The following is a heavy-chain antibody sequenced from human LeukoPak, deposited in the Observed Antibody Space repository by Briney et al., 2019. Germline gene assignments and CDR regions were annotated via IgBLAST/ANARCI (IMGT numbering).Heavy chain of an antibody. V-gene: IGHV1-8*03. CDR1: GYTFTSYD. CDR2: MNPNSGNT. D-gene: IGHD6-13*01. J-gene: IGHJ5*02. Sequence: ASVKVSCKASGYTFTSYDINWVRQATGQGLEWMGWMNPNSGNTGYAQKFQGRVTITRNTSMSTAYMELSSLRSEDTAVYYCARETRAAAVWFDPWGQGTLVTVSS. CDR3: ARETRAAAVWFDP.